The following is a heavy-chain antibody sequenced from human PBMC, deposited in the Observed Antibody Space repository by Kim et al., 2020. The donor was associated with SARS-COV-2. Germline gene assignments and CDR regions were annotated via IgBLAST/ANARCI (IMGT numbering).Heavy chain of an antibody. D-gene: IGHD3-22*01. V-gene: IGHV4-39*01. CDR3: AGAYYDSSGYYYALVD. CDR1: GGSISSSSYY. CDR2: IYYSGST. J-gene: IGHJ4*02. Sequence: SETLSLTCTVSGGSISSSSYYWGWIRQPPGKGLEWIGSIYYSGSTYYNPSLKSRVTISVDTSKNQFSLKLSSVTAADTAVYYCAGAYYDSSGYYYALVDWGQGTLVTVSS.